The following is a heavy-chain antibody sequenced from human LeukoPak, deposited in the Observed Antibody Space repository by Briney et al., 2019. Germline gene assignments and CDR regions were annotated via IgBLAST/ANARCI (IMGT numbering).Heavy chain of an antibody. D-gene: IGHD6-13*01. J-gene: IGHJ3*02. Sequence: GRSLRLSCAASGFTFSSYWMSWVRQAPGKGLEWVANIKQDGSEKYYVDSVKGRFTISRDNAKNSLYLQMNSLRAEDTAVYYCASIAAAGLDAFDIWGQGTMVTVSS. CDR3: ASIAAAGLDAFDI. CDR2: IKQDGSEK. V-gene: IGHV3-7*03. CDR1: GFTFSSYW.